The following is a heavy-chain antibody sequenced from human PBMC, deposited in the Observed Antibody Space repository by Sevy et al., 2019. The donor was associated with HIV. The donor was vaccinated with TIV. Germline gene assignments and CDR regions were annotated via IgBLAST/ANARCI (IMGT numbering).Heavy chain of an antibody. CDR2: INAINSAI. V-gene: IGHV3-48*02. CDR3: ARGKGYGEADS. Sequence: GESLKISCAASGFTFSSYSMNWVRQAPGKGLEWVSYINAINSAIYYADSVKGRFTISRDNAKNSLYLQMNSLTDDDTAVYYCARGKGYGEADSWGQGTLVTVSS. D-gene: IGHD4-17*01. J-gene: IGHJ4*02. CDR1: GFTFSSYS.